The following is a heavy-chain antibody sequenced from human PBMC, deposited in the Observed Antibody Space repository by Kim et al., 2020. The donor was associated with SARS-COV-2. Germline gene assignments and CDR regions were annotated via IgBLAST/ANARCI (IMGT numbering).Heavy chain of an antibody. CDR3: ARDMAGNFDY. Sequence: ITNYNPSLKSRVTISVDTSKNQFSLKLSSVTAADTAVYYCARDMAGNFDYWGQGTLVTVSS. CDR2: IT. V-gene: IGHV4-59*01. D-gene: IGHD6-19*01. J-gene: IGHJ4*02.